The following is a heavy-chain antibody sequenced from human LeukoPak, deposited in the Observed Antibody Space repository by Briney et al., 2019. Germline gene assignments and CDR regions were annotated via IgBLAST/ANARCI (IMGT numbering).Heavy chain of an antibody. J-gene: IGHJ6*03. V-gene: IGHV3-11*01. D-gene: IGHD3-22*01. CDR2: ISSGGTTI. CDR3: ARAGRKYYYDSSGSRRPNYYYYYMDV. CDR1: GFTFSDYY. Sequence: GGSLRLSCAASGFTFSDYYMSWIRQTPGKGLEWVSYISSGGTTIYYADSVKGRFTISRDNAKNSLRLQMNSLRAEDTAVYYCARAGRKYYYDSSGSRRPNYYYYYMDVWGKGTTVTISS.